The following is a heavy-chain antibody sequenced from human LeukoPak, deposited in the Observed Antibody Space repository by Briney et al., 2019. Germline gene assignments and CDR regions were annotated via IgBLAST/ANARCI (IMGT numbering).Heavy chain of an antibody. Sequence: SETLSLACTVSGGYIRSSYWSWIRQPPGKGLEWIGYIHSIGSTSYNPSLKSRVTISLDTSQMQFSLRLSSVTAADTAVYYCARSEVAYYGSKNSLWPDAFDFWGQGTVVTVSP. CDR1: GGYIRSSY. J-gene: IGHJ3*01. D-gene: IGHD3-10*01. V-gene: IGHV4-4*09. CDR3: ARSEVAYYGSKNSLWPDAFDF. CDR2: IHSIGST.